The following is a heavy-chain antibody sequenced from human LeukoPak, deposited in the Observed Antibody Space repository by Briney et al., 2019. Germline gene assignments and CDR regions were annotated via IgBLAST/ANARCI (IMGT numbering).Heavy chain of an antibody. CDR2: IIPILGIA. D-gene: IGHD1-1*01. CDR1: GGTFSSYA. CDR3: ATGRLEPVDFDY. Sequence: SVKVSCKASGGTFSSYAISWVRQAPGQGLEWMGRIIPILGIANYAQKFQGRVTITADKSTSTAYMELSSLRSEDTAVYYCATGRLEPVDFDYWGQGTLVTVSS. V-gene: IGHV1-69*04. J-gene: IGHJ4*02.